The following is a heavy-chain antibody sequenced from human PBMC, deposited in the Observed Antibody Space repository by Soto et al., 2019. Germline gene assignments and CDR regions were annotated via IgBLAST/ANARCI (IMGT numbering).Heavy chain of an antibody. CDR1: GGTFGSYA. J-gene: IGHJ4*02. CDR3: ATDLAATGKSDY. CDR2: IIPIYGAA. V-gene: IGHV1-69*06. Sequence: SVKVSCKASGGTFGSYAISWVRQAPGQGLEWMGGIIPIYGAANYAQKFQGRVTITADTSTSTAYMELSSLRSEDTAAYYCATDLAATGKSDYWAQGTLVTVSS. D-gene: IGHD2-15*01.